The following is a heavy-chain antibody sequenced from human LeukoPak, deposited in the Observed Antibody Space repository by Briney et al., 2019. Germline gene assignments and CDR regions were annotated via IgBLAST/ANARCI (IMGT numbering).Heavy chain of an antibody. J-gene: IGHJ4*02. CDR1: GFTFSSYW. CDR2: IKQDGSEK. D-gene: IGHD3-3*01. Sequence: GGSLRLSCAASGFTFSSYWMSWVRQAPGKGLEWVANIKQDGSEKYYVDSVKGRFTISRDNSKNTLYLQMNSLRAEDTAVYYCAKNYDFWSGYSDYWGQGTLVTVSS. CDR3: AKNYDFWSGYSDY. V-gene: IGHV3-7*03.